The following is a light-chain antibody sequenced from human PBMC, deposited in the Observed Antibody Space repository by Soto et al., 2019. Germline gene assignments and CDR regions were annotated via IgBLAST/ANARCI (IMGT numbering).Light chain of an antibody. CDR1: QSISNW. CDR3: QQYYSFPTWT. V-gene: IGKV1-5*01. J-gene: IGKJ1*01. Sequence: DIRMNRDPSTLAASVGDKITITCQASQSISNWLAWYQQKPGKAPKILIYAASTLQSGVPPRFSGSGSGTDFTLTISCLQSEDFATYYCQQYYSFPTWTFGQGTKVDIK. CDR2: AAS.